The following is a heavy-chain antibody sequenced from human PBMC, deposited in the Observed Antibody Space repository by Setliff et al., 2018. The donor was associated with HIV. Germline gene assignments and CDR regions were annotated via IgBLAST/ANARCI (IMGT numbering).Heavy chain of an antibody. J-gene: IGHJ3*02. V-gene: IGHV1-2*06. CDR2: IDPNSGGT. CDR1: GYSFTGHY. Sequence: ASVKVSCKASGYSFTGHYIHWVRQAPGQGLEWLGRIDPNSGGTKYAQKFQGRVTMTRDTSITTAYMGLSGLRSDDTAVYYCASPFGASDSGGYEYEAFAIWGQGTMVTVSS. CDR3: ASPFGASDSGGYEYEAFAI. D-gene: IGHD3-22*01.